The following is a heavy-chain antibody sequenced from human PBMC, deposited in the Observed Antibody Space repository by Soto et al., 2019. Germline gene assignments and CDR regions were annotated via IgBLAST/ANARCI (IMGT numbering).Heavy chain of an antibody. V-gene: IGHV5-51*01. J-gene: IGHJ3*02. CDR2: IYPGDSDT. D-gene: IGHD2-2*01. CDR1: GYSFTSYW. CDR3: ARSLGGEYCSSTSCYAGDAFDI. Sequence: LGESLKISCKGSGYSFTSYWIGWVRQMPGKGLEWMGIIYPGDSDTRYSPSFQGQVTISADKSISTAYLQWSSLKASDTAMYYCARSLGGEYCSSTSCYAGDAFDIWGQGTMVTVSS.